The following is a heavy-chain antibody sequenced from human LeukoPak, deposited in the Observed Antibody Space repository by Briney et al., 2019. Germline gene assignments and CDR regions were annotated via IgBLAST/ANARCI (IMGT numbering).Heavy chain of an antibody. CDR2: IYSGGST. CDR3: ARDRFDCSSATCPYYFDS. Sequence: QPGGSLRLSCAASGFSVSSGYMSWVRQAPGKGLEWVSVIYSGGSTYYADSVKGRFTISRDNSKNTLYLQMNSLRADDTAVYYCARDRFDCSSATCPYYFDSWGQGTLVTVSS. CDR1: GFSVSSGY. V-gene: IGHV3-53*01. J-gene: IGHJ4*02. D-gene: IGHD2-2*01.